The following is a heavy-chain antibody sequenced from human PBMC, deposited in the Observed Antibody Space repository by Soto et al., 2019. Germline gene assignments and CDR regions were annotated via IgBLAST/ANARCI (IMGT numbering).Heavy chain of an antibody. D-gene: IGHD6-13*01. Sequence: LRLSCAASGFTVNSYHVSWVRQAPGKGLEWVAVLFSGGDTKYGDSMKGRVTLSRDNSKNTLYLQMNNLRAEDTAVYYCARAYGATWYFFGYWGQGSMVTVSS. CDR3: ARAYGATWYFFGY. CDR1: GFTVNSYH. V-gene: IGHV3-66*01. J-gene: IGHJ4*02. CDR2: LFSGGDT.